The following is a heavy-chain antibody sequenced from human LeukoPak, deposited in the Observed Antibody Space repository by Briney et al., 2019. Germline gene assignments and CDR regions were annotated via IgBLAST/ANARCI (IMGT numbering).Heavy chain of an antibody. CDR1: GGSFSGYY. CDR3: ARALIPTYYYDSSGLGDQHVVPYFDY. J-gene: IGHJ4*02. CDR2: INHSGST. D-gene: IGHD3-22*01. Sequence: PSETLSLTCAVYGGSFSGYYWSWIRQPPGKGLEWIGEINHSGSTNYNPSLKSRVTVSVDTSKNQFSLKLSSVTAADTAVYYCARALIPTYYYDSSGLGDQHVVPYFDYWGQGTLVTVSS. V-gene: IGHV4-34*01.